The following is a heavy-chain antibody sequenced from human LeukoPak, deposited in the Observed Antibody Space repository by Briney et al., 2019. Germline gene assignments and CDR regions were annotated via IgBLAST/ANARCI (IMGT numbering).Heavy chain of an antibody. D-gene: IGHD5-24*01. CDR3: ARHRRDGYYYYMDV. CDR1: GGSISSYY. J-gene: IGHJ6*03. V-gene: IGHV4-4*09. CDR2: IYTGGST. Sequence: PSETLSLTCTVSGGSISSYYWSWIRQPPGKGLEWIGYIYTGGSTNYNPSLKSRVTISVDTSKNQFSLKLSSVTAADTAVYYCARHRRDGYYYYMDVWGKGTTVTVSS.